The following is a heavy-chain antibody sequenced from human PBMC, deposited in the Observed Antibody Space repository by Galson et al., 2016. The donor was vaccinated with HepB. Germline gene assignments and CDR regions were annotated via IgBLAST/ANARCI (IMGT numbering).Heavy chain of an antibody. CDR3: ATVTDHDESER. CDR2: FDPKDDET. J-gene: IGHJ4*02. V-gene: IGHV1-24*01. CDR1: GYSLTELS. Sequence: SVKVSCKVSGYSLTELSIHWVRQSPGKGLEWMGVFDPKDDETIYAQNFQDRVTMAADTSTDTAYMELRRLRSEDTAIYYCATVTDHDESERWGRGTLVTVSS. D-gene: IGHD1-1*01.